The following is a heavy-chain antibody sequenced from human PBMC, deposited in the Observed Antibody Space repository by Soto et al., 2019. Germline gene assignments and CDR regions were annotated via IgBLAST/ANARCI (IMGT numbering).Heavy chain of an antibody. Sequence: GGSLRLSCAASGFSFSSYAVSWVRQAPGRGLEWVSVFDGSVGHTYYTNSVKGRFTISNDNSKNTLFLQMNSLQAEDTAVYFCAKHLQYDSGWPLHHWGQGTLVTVSS. V-gene: IGHV3-23*01. CDR3: AKHLQYDSGWPLHH. CDR2: FDGSVGHT. J-gene: IGHJ5*02. CDR1: GFSFSSYA. D-gene: IGHD6-19*01.